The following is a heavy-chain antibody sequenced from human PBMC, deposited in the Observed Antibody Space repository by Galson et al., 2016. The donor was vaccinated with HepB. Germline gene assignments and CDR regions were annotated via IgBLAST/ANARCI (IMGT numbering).Heavy chain of an antibody. V-gene: IGHV1-69*13. CDR3: ARWDAVVLVYGVDV. J-gene: IGHJ6*02. D-gene: IGHD1-26*01. CDR2: INPIFGTP. CDR1: GGTFSGYA. Sequence: SVKVSCKASGGTFSGYAISCVRQAPGHGLEWMGAINPIFGTPNYAQKFQGRVTITADESTSTAYMELSNLRSEDTAVYYCARWDAVVLVYGVDVWGQGTTVIVSS.